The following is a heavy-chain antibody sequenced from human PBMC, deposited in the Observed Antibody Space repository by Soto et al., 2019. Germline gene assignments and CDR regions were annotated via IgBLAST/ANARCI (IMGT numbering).Heavy chain of an antibody. D-gene: IGHD3-22*01. CDR3: AKDLYYDSSGYYYGPFDY. Sequence: GGSLRLSCAASGFTFSSYAMSWVRQAPGKGLEWVSAISGSGGSTYYADSVEGRFTISSVKSKNTLYLKMNSLRAEDTAVYYCAKDLYYDSSGYYYGPFDYWGQGTLVTVSS. V-gene: IGHV3-23*01. CDR1: GFTFSSYA. CDR2: ISGSGGST. J-gene: IGHJ4*02.